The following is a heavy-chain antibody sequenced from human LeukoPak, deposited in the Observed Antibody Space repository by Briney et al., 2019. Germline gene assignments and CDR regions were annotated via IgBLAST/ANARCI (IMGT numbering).Heavy chain of an antibody. CDR1: GGSISSYY. D-gene: IGHD6-19*01. CDR3: ARASGGQWLDREYFQH. J-gene: IGHJ1*01. V-gene: IGHV4-4*07. Sequence: SETLSLTCTVSGGSISSYYWSWIRQPAGKGLEWIGRIYTSGSTNYNPSLKSRDTMSVDTSKNQFSLKLSSVTAADTAVYYCARASGGQWLDREYFQHWGQGTLVTVSS. CDR2: IYTSGST.